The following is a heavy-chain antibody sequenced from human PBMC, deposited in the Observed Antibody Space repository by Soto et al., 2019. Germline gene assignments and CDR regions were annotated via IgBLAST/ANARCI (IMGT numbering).Heavy chain of an antibody. Sequence: QITLKESGPTLVKPTQTLTLTCTFSGFSFSTTGVGVGWIRQPPGKSLEWLALIYWDDDKRYSPSLKSRLTITKDTSKNQVVLTMPNMDPVDPATYYCAHRQAQGIGLAGTFDSWGQGTLVTVSS. J-gene: IGHJ4*02. D-gene: IGHD6-19*01. CDR3: AHRQAQGIGLAGTFDS. CDR1: GFSFSTTGVG. V-gene: IGHV2-5*02. CDR2: IYWDDDK.